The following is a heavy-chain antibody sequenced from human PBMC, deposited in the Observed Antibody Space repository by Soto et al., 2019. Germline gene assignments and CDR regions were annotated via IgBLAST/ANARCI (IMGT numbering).Heavy chain of an antibody. D-gene: IGHD6-6*01. CDR1: GGSISSGGYY. CDR3: ARGSFSSSSSWFDP. CDR2: IYYSGRT. Sequence: SETLSLTCTVSGGSISSGGYYWSWIRQHPGKGLEWIGYIYYSGRTYYNPSLHSRVSIAVDTTENQFSLKLTSVTAADTSVYYCARGSFSSSSSWFDPWGRGTLVTV. V-gene: IGHV4-31*03. J-gene: IGHJ5*02.